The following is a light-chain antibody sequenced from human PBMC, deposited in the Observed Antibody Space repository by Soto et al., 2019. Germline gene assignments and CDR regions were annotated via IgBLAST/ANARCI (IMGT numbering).Light chain of an antibody. CDR3: QQSYSAPHT. V-gene: IGKV1-39*01. CDR1: QSIRTY. CDR2: AAS. Sequence: DIQMTQSPSSLSASVGDRLTITCRASQSIRTYLNWYQQKPGRAPTLLIYAASILQSGVPSRFSGSGSGTDFTLTISSLQPEDFATYHCQQSYSAPHTFGQGTKVEIK. J-gene: IGKJ1*01.